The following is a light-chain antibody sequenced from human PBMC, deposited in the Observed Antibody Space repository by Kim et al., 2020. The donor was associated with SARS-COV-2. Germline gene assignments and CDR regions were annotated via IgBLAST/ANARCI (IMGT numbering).Light chain of an antibody. CDR1: SSNIGAGYD. J-gene: IGLJ3*02. Sequence: QPVLTQPPSVSGAPGQRVTISCTGSSSNIGAGYDVHWYQQLPGTAPKLLIYGNSNRPSGVPDLFSGSKSGTSASLAITGLQAEDEADYYCQSYDSSLSGWAFGGGTQLTVL. V-gene: IGLV1-40*01. CDR2: GNS. CDR3: QSYDSSLSGWA.